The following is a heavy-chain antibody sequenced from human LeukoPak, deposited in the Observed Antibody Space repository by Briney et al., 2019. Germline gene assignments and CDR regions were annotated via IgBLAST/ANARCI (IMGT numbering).Heavy chain of an antibody. J-gene: IGHJ4*02. CDR2: INHSGST. Sequence: SETLSLTRAVYGGSFSGYYWSWIRQPPGKGLEWIGEINHSGSTNYNPSLKSRVTISVDTSKNQFSLKLSSVTAADTAVYYCARSGSLRPFDYWGQGTLVTVSS. V-gene: IGHV4-34*01. CDR1: GGSFSGYY. D-gene: IGHD6-25*01. CDR3: ARSGSLRPFDY.